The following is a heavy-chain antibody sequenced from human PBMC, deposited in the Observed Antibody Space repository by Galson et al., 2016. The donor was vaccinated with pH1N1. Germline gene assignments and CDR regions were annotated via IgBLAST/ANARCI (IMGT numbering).Heavy chain of an antibody. D-gene: IGHD3-3*01. Sequence: SLRLSCAASGFTFSRYAMSWVRQAPGKGLEWVSAIRGSGDDTYYATSVKGRFTSSRDNSKNTLYLQMNSLRGDDTAVYYCAKLDYDFWSGYYRHFDYWGQGTLVTVSS. V-gene: IGHV3-23*01. CDR3: AKLDYDFWSGYYRHFDY. CDR1: GFTFSRYA. J-gene: IGHJ4*02. CDR2: IRGSGDDT.